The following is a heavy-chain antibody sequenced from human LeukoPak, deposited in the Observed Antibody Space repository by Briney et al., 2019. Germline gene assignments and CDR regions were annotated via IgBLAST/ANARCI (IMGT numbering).Heavy chain of an antibody. J-gene: IGHJ3*02. V-gene: IGHV1-18*01. CDR3: ARDRIAAAGGGAFDI. CDR1: GYTFTSYG. D-gene: IGHD6-13*01. Sequence: ASVKVSCKASGYTFTSYGISWVRRAPGQGLEWLGWISAYNGDTNYAQKLQGRVTMTTDTSTSTAYMELRSLRPDDTAVYYCARDRIAAAGGGAFDIWGQGTMVTVSS. CDR2: ISAYNGDT.